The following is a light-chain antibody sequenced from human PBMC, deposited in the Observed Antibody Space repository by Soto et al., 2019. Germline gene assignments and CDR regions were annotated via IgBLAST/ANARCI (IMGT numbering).Light chain of an antibody. J-gene: IGKJ4*01. CDR3: QQYKNYFT. CDR2: KAS. Sequence: DIQMTQSPSTLSVSVGDRVTITCRASQSINSWLAWYQQKPGKAPKLLIYKASNLESGVPSRFSGSGSGTEFTLTISSLQPDDSATYYCQQYKNYFTFGGGTKVEIK. V-gene: IGKV1-5*03. CDR1: QSINSW.